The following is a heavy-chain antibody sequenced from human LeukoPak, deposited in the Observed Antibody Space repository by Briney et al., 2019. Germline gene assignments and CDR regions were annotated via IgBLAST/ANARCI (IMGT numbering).Heavy chain of an antibody. V-gene: IGHV3-53*01. D-gene: IGHD3-10*01. CDR1: GFTVSSNY. J-gene: IGHJ6*03. CDR2: IYSGGST. Sequence: PGGSLRLSCAASGFTVSSNYMSWVRQAPGKGLEWVSVIYSGGSTYYADSVKGRFTISRDNSKNTLYLQMNSLRAEDTAVYYCAGVLRRGVDNYYMDVWGKGTTVTVSS. CDR3: AGVLRRGVDNYYMDV.